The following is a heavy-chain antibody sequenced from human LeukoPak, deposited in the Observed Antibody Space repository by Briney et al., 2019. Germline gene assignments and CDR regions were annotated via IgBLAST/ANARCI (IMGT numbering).Heavy chain of an antibody. J-gene: IGHJ4*02. V-gene: IGHV4-59*08. D-gene: IGHD2-15*01. CDR3: ARGLLPDY. CDR2: IYYSGST. Sequence: SETLSLTCTVSGGSISSYYWSWIRQPPGKGLEWIGYIYYSGSTNYNPSLKSRVTISVDTSKNQFSLKLSSVTAADTAVYYCARGLLPDYWGQGTLVTVSS. CDR1: GGSISSYY.